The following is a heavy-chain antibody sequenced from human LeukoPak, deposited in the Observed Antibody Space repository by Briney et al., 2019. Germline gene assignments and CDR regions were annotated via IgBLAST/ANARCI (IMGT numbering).Heavy chain of an antibody. J-gene: IGHJ3*02. V-gene: IGHV3-23*01. CDR2: ISGSGGNT. CDR1: GFTFSSYA. Sequence: GGSLRLSCEASGFTFSSYAMSWVRQAPGKGLEWVSGISGSGGNTYYADSVKGRFTISRDNSKNTLYMQMNSLRAEDTAVHYCAKDRCSGGTCSAFDIWGQGTMVTVSS. D-gene: IGHD2-15*01. CDR3: AKDRCSGGTCSAFDI.